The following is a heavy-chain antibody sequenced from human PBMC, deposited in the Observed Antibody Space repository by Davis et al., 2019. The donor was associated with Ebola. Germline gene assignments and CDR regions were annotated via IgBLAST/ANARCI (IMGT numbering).Heavy chain of an antibody. CDR3: ARQGAAAARITDY. D-gene: IGHD6-13*01. J-gene: IGHJ4*02. CDR1: GYSFTSYW. V-gene: IGHV5-51*01. Sequence: KVSCKGSGYSFTSYWIGWVRQMPGKGLEWMGGIFPSDSDTRYSPSFQGQVTISADKSISTAYLQWSSLKASDTAMYYCARQGAAAARITDYWGQGTLITVSS. CDR2: IFPSDSDT.